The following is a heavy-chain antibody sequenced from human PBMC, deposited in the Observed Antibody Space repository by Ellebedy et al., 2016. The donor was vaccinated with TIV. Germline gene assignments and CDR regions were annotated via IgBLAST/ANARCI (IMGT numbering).Heavy chain of an antibody. V-gene: IGHV1-24*01. CDR3: ATDSYSELDAFDI. CDR1: GYTLTELS. D-gene: IGHD1-1*01. J-gene: IGHJ3*02. Sequence: ASVKVSXXVSGYTLTELSMHWVRQAPGKGLEWMGGFDPEDGETIYAQKFQGRVTMTEDTSTDTAYMELSSLRSEDTAVYYCATDSYSELDAFDIWGQGTMVTVSS. CDR2: FDPEDGET.